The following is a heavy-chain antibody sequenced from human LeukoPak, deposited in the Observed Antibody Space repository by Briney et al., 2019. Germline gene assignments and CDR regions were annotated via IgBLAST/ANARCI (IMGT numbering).Heavy chain of an antibody. CDR3: ARVNSFNYYDSSGYYLGTDY. CDR2: IIPIFGTA. J-gene: IGHJ4*02. V-gene: IGHV1-69*13. Sequence: SVKVSCKAPGGTFSSYAISWVRQAPGQGLEWMGGIIPIFGTANYAQKFQGRVTITADESTSTAHMELSSLRSEDTAVYYCARVNSFNYYDSSGYYLGTDYWGQGTLVTVSS. CDR1: GGTFSSYA. D-gene: IGHD3-22*01.